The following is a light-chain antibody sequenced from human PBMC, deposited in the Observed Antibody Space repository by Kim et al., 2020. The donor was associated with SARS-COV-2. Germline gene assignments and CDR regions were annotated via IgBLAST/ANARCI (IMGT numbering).Light chain of an antibody. CDR3: NSRDSSGNQRV. Sequence: SSELTQDPAVSVTLGQTVRITCQGDSLRSSYASWYQQRPGQAPVLVIYGRNNRPPGIPDRFSGSSSGNTASLTVTGAQAEDEADYYCNSRDSSGNQRVFGGGTQLTV. CDR2: GRN. CDR1: SLRSSY. V-gene: IGLV3-19*01. J-gene: IGLJ3*02.